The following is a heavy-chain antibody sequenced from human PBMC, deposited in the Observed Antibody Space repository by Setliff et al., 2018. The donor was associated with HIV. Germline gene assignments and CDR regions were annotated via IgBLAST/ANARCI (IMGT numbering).Heavy chain of an antibody. CDR2: ISPYNGKT. D-gene: IGHD6-19*01. V-gene: IGHV1-18*01. CDR1: GYTFTNFG. Sequence: ASVKVSCKTSGYTFTNFGVSWVRQAPGQGLEWMGWISPYNGKTQYAQKFQGRVTMTTDTSTTTAYMELRSLTSDDTATYYCTRGDGPNVAVAAPFDYWGQGTQVTVSS. J-gene: IGHJ4*02. CDR3: TRGDGPNVAVAAPFDY.